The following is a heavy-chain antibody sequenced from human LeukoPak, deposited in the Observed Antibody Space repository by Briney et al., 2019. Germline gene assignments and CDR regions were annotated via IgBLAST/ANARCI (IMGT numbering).Heavy chain of an antibody. Sequence: GGSLRLSCAASGLTFSSYGMHWVRQAPGKGLEWVAVISYDGSNKYYADSVKGRFTISRDNSKNTLYLQMNSLRAEDTAVYYCAKLSIAAAGTEAFDIWGQGTMVTVSS. CDR3: AKLSIAAAGTEAFDI. V-gene: IGHV3-30*18. CDR2: ISYDGSNK. D-gene: IGHD6-13*01. J-gene: IGHJ3*02. CDR1: GLTFSSYG.